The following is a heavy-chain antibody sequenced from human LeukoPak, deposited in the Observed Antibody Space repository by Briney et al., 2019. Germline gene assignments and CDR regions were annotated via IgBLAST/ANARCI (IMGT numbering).Heavy chain of an antibody. CDR1: GYTFTTYG. CDR3: ARGDWNYDY. Sequence: ASVKVSCKASGYTFTTYGINWVRQAPGQGLEWMGWIHPNTGNPTYAQGFTGRFVFSLDTSVNTAYLQISSLKAEDTAVYYWARGDWNYDYWGQGTLVTVSS. J-gene: IGHJ4*02. V-gene: IGHV7-4-1*02. CDR2: IHPNTGNP. D-gene: IGHD1-7*01.